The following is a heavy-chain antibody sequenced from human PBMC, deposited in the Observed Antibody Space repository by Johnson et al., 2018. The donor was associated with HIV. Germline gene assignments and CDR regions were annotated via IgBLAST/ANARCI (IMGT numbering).Heavy chain of an antibody. D-gene: IGHD5-18*01. CDR2: GGDT. CDR3: ARAPGYSRALDF. Sequence: GGDTYYADSVKDRFTISRDNSKNTLYLQMNRLRAEDTAVYYCARAPGYSRALDFWGSGTMVTVSS. J-gene: IGHJ3*01. V-gene: IGHV3-66*01.